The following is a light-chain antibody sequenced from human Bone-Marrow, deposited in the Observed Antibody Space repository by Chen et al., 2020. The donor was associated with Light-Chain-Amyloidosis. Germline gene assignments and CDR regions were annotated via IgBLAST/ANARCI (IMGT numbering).Light chain of an antibody. Sequence: SYELTPPPSVSVSPAQTARLPCSGDDLPTKYAYWYQQKPGQAPVLVIHRDTERPSGISERFSGSSSGTTATLTISGVQAEDEADYHCQSADSSGTYEVIFGGGTKLTVL. CDR3: QSADSSGTYEVI. J-gene: IGLJ2*01. CDR2: RDT. V-gene: IGLV3-25*03. CDR1: DLPTKY.